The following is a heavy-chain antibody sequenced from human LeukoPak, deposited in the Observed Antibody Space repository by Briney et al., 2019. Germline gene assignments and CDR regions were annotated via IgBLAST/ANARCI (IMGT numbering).Heavy chain of an antibody. CDR2: IYTSGST. Sequence: PSETLSLTCAVYGGSFSSYYWSWIRQPAGKGLEWIGRIYTSGSTNYNPSLKSRVTMSVDTSKNQFSLKLSSVTAADTAVYYCASSLRYSSSSATVNFQHWGQGTLVTVSS. D-gene: IGHD6-13*01. CDR1: GGSFSSYY. CDR3: ASSLRYSSSSATVNFQH. V-gene: IGHV4-59*10. J-gene: IGHJ1*01.